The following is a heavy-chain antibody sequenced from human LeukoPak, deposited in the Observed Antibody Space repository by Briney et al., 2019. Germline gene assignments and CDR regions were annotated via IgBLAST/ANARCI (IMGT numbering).Heavy chain of an antibody. J-gene: IGHJ4*02. CDR3: ARAYSYGYLDYFDY. CDR2: INWNGGST. D-gene: IGHD5-18*01. Sequence: GGSLRLSCAGSGFNFADYGISWVRQAPGKGLEWVSGINWNGGSTKYADSVKGRFSISRDNAENSLFLKMNILRDEDTALYYCARAYSYGYLDYFDYWGQGTLVTVSS. CDR1: GFNFADYG. V-gene: IGHV3-20*04.